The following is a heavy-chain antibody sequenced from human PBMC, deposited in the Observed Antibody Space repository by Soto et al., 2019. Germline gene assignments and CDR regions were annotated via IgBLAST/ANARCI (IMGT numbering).Heavy chain of an antibody. Sequence: QVQLQESGPGLVKPSQTLSLTCTVSGGSISSGDYYWSWIRQPPGKGLEWIGYIYYSGSTYYNPSLKSRVTISVDTSKNQFSLKLSSVTAADTAVYYCARDRRGVIGYCSSTSCPPNYYFDYWGQGTLVTVSS. V-gene: IGHV4-30-4*01. J-gene: IGHJ4*02. CDR2: IYYSGST. CDR1: GGSISSGDYY. CDR3: ARDRRGVIGYCSSTSCPPNYYFDY. D-gene: IGHD2-2*01.